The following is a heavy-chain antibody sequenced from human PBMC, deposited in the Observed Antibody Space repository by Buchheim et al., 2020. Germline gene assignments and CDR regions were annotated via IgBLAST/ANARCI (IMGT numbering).Heavy chain of an antibody. D-gene: IGHD3-3*01. V-gene: IGHV1-18*01. CDR1: GYTFSNYG. CDR2: ISAYSGNT. CDR3: ARGTYEGFFDL. J-gene: IGHJ4*02. Sequence: QVQLVQSEAEVKKPGASVRVSCKTSGYTFSNYGISWVRQAPGQGLEWMGWISAYSGNTNYVQKFPGRVTMTQDTSTRTGYLDLRSLRSYDTAVYYDARGTYEGFFDLWDQGTL.